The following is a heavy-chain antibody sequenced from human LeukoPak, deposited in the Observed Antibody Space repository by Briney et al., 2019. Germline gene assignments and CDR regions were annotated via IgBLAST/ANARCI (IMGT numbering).Heavy chain of an antibody. CDR3: ARLGVSKDAFDI. CDR2: IYHSGGT. D-gene: IGHD3-16*01. Sequence: PSETLSLTCTVSGGDLSSGTYYWGWIRQSPGKGLEWIGSIYHSGGTYYNPPLKSRVTISIDKSKNQFSLKLRFMTAADTAVYYCARLGVSKDAFDIWGQGTMVTVSS. V-gene: IGHV4-39*01. J-gene: IGHJ3*02. CDR1: GGDLSSGTYY.